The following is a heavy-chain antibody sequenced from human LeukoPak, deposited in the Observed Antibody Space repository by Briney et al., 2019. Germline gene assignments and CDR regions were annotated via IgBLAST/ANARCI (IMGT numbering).Heavy chain of an antibody. D-gene: IGHD1-26*01. CDR3: AREGARWEPSFSAFDI. J-gene: IGHJ3*02. CDR1: GGSISGYY. CDR2: IYYSGST. V-gene: IGHV4-59*01. Sequence: PSETLSLTCTVSGGSISGYYWSWVRQPPGKGLEWIGYIYYSGSTSYNPSLKSRVTISVDTSKNQFSLKLSSVTAADTAVYYCAREGARWEPSFSAFDIWGQGTMVTVSS.